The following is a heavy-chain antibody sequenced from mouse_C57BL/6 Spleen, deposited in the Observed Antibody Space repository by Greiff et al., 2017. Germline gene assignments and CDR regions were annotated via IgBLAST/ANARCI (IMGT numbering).Heavy chain of an antibody. J-gene: IGHJ4*01. CDR2: INPGSGGT. D-gene: IGHD2-10*02. V-gene: IGHV1-54*01. CDR3: ARTSIFYYAMDD. Sequence: VQLQQSGAELVRPGTSVKVSCKASGYAFTNYLIEWVKQRPGQGLEWIGVINPGSGGTNYNEKFKGKATLTADKSSSTAYMHLSSLTSEDSAVYFCARTSIFYYAMDDWGQGTSVTVSS. CDR1: GYAFTNYL.